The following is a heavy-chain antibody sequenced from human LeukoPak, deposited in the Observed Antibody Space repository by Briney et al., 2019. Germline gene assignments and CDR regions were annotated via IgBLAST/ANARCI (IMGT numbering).Heavy chain of an antibody. J-gene: IGHJ4*02. CDR3: ARDPRDDGDYYGSGSYDY. V-gene: IGHV4-34*01. CDR2: INHSGST. CDR1: GGSFSGYY. Sequence: SETLSLTCAVYGGSFSGYYWSWIRQPPGKGLEWIGEINHSGSTNYNPSLKSRVTISVDTSKNQFSLKLSSVTAADTAVYYCARDPRDDGDYYGSGSYDYWGQGTLVTVSS. D-gene: IGHD3-10*01.